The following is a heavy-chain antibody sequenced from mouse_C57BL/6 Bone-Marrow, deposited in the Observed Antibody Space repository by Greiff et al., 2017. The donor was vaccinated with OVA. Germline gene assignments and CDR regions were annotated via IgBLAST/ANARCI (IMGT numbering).Heavy chain of an antibody. CDR2: IWSGGST. J-gene: IGHJ1*03. CDR1: GFSLTSYG. CDR3: ARNYGYDSGWYFDV. Sequence: VQGVESGPGLVQPSQSLSITCTVSGFSLTSYGVHWVRQSPGKGLEWLGVIWSGGSTDYNAAFISRLSISKDNSKSQVFFKMNSLQADDTAIYYCARNYGYDSGWYFDVWGTGTTVTVSS. V-gene: IGHV2-2*01. D-gene: IGHD2-2*01.